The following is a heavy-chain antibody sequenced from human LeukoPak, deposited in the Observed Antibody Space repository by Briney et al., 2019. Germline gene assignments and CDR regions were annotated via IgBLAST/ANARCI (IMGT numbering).Heavy chain of an antibody. CDR2: IYHSGST. CDR1: GGSISSSNW. CDR3: ARAPVPRYSSSSYYMDV. Sequence: SETLSLTCAVSGGSISSSNWWSWVRQPPGKGLEWIGEIYHSGSTNYNPSLKSRVTISVDKSKNQFSLKLSSVTAADTAVYYCARAPVPRYSSSSYYMDVWGKGTTVTVSS. J-gene: IGHJ6*03. D-gene: IGHD6-13*01. V-gene: IGHV4-4*02.